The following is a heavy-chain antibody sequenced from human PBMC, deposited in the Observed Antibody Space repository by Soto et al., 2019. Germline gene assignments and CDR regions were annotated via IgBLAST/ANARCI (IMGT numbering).Heavy chain of an antibody. J-gene: IGHJ5*02. CDR2: ISYDGSNK. D-gene: IGHD2-15*01. V-gene: IGHV3-30*18. Sequence: QVQLVESGGGVVQPGRSLRLSCAASGFTFSSYGMHWVRQAPGKGLEWAAVISYDGSNKYYADSVKGRFTISRDNSKNTLYLQMNSLRAEDTAVYYCAKDMYCSGGSCYRRAPYNWFDPWGQGTLVTVSS. CDR3: AKDMYCSGGSCYRRAPYNWFDP. CDR1: GFTFSSYG.